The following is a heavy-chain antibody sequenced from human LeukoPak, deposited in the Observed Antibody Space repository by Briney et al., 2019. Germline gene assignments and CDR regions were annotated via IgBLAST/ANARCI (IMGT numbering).Heavy chain of an antibody. CDR1: GGSVSSGSYY. J-gene: IGHJ4*02. V-gene: IGHV4-61*01. CDR2: IYYSGST. CDR3: ARRTPAGYWRGGSCYSIGY. D-gene: IGHD2-15*01. Sequence: SETLSLTCTVSGGSVSSGSYYWSWLRQPPGKGLEWIGYIYYSGSTNYNPSLKSRITISVDTIKKKFSMKVRSGTGADTGVYXCARRTPAGYWRGGSCYSIGYWGQGTLVTVSS.